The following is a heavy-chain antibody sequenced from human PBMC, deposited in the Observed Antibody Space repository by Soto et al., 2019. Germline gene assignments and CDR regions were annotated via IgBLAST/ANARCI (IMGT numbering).Heavy chain of an antibody. V-gene: IGHV2-70*04. J-gene: IGHJ5*02. D-gene: IGHD2-15*01. CDR2: IDWDDDK. Sequence: PTQTLTLICTFSGCSLSTSGMRVSWIRQPPGKALEWLARIDWDDDKFYSTSLKTRLTISKDTSKNQVVLTMTNMDPVDTATYYCARFQGAGSFDPWGQGTLVTVSS. CDR3: ARFQGAGSFDP. CDR1: GCSLSTSGMR.